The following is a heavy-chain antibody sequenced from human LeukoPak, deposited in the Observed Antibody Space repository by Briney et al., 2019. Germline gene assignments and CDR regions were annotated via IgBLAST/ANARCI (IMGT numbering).Heavy chain of an antibody. D-gene: IGHD2-2*01. J-gene: IGHJ5*02. Sequence: SETLSLTCAVYGGSFSGYYWSWLRQPPGKGLEWFGEINHGGRTNYNPSLKSRVTISVDTSKNQFSLKLSSVTAADTAVYYCARGLRKYQLPMGSWGQGTLVTVSS. V-gene: IGHV4-34*01. CDR1: GGSFSGYY. CDR2: INHGGRT. CDR3: ARGLRKYQLPMGS.